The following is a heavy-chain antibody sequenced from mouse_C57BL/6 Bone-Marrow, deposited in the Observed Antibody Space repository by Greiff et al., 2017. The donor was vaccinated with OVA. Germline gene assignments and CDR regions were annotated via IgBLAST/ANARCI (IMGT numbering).Heavy chain of an antibody. D-gene: IGHD1-1*01. V-gene: IGHV1-55*01. J-gene: IGHJ4*01. CDR2: IYPGRGST. CDR3: ARFAHYYGPYYYAMDY. Sequence: QVQLPQPGAELVKPGASVKMSCKASGYTFTSYWITWVKQRPGQGLAWIGDIYPGRGSTNYNEKFKSKATLTVDTSSSTAYMQLSSLTSEDSAVYYCARFAHYYGPYYYAMDYWGQGTSVTGSS. CDR1: GYTFTSYW.